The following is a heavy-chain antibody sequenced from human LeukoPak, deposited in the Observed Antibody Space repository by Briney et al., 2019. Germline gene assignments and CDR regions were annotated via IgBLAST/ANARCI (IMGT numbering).Heavy chain of an antibody. V-gene: IGHV4-61*02. Sequence: SQTLSLTCTVSGGSISSGSYYWSWIRQPAGKGLEWIGRISTSGSTNYNPSLKSRVTISVDTSKNQFSLKLSSVTAADTAVYYCARRCSSTNCFVWYFDSWGRGTLVTASS. CDR2: ISTSGST. D-gene: IGHD2-2*01. CDR3: ARRCSSTNCFVWYFDS. J-gene: IGHJ2*01. CDR1: GGSISSGSYY.